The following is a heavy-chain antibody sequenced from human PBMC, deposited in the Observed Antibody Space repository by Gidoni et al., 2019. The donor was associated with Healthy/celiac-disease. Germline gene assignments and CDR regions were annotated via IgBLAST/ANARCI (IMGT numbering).Heavy chain of an antibody. J-gene: IGHJ6*02. D-gene: IGHD6-19*01. CDR1: GFTFSSYS. V-gene: IGHV3-21*01. CDR2: ISSSSSYI. Sequence: EVQLVESGGGLVKPGGSLRLSCAASGFTFSSYSMNWVRQAPGKGLEWVSSISSSSSYIYYADSVKGRFTISRDNAKNSLYLQMNSLRAEDTAVYYCARGGYSSGWSLGMDVWGQGTTVTVSS. CDR3: ARGGYSSGWSLGMDV.